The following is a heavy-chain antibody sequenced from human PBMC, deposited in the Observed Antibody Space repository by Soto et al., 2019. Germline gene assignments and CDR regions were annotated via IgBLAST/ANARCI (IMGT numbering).Heavy chain of an antibody. J-gene: IGHJ4*02. V-gene: IGHV3-33*01. D-gene: IGHD3-22*01. CDR3: ARETYYDSSGHYSGIGGFDY. CDR1: GFTFSNYG. Sequence: GGSLRLSCAASGFTFSNYGMHWVRQAPGKGLEWVTFIWYDGTNKYYADSVKGRLTISRDKSKNTVYLQMNNLRAEDTAVYYCARETYYDSSGHYSGIGGFDYWGQGTLVTVSS. CDR2: IWYDGTNK.